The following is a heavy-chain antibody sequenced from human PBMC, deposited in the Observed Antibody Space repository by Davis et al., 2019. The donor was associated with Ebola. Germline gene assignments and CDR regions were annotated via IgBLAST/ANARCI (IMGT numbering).Heavy chain of an antibody. CDR1: GGTFSSYS. CDR3: ARDLWELLRASNLPFDY. V-gene: IGHV1-18*01. Sequence: AASVKVSCKASGGTFSSYSISWVRQAPGQGLEWMGWISAYNGNTNYAQKLQGRVTMTTDTSTSTAYMELRSLRSDDTAVYYCARDLWELLRASNLPFDYWSQGTLVTVSS. D-gene: IGHD1-26*01. CDR2: ISAYNGNT. J-gene: IGHJ4*02.